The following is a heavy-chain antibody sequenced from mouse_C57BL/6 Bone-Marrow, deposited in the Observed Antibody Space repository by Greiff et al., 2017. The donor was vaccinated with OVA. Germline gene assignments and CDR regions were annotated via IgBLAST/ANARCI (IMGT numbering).Heavy chain of an antibody. CDR2: ISSGGSYT. CDR1: GFTFSSYG. CDR3: ARHPYELRRAMDY. Sequence: EVKLVESGGDLVKPGGSLKLSCAASGFTFSSYGMSWVRQTPDKRLEWVATISSGGSYTYYPDSVKGRFTISRDNAKNTLYLQMSSLKSEDTAMYYCARHPYELRRAMDYWGQGTSVTVSS. D-gene: IGHD2-4*01. V-gene: IGHV5-6*02. J-gene: IGHJ4*01.